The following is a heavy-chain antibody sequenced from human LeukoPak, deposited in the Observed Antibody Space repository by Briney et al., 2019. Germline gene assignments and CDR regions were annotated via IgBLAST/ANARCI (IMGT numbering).Heavy chain of an antibody. V-gene: IGHV4-34*01. D-gene: IGHD3-22*01. CDR1: GGSFSGYY. Sequence: SETLSLTCAVYGGSFSGYYWSWIRQPPGKGLEWIGEINHSGSTNYNPSLKSRVAISVDTSKNQFSLKLSSVTAADTAVYYCARDLVVTPFDYWGQGTLVTVSS. CDR3: ARDLVVTPFDY. CDR2: INHSGST. J-gene: IGHJ4*02.